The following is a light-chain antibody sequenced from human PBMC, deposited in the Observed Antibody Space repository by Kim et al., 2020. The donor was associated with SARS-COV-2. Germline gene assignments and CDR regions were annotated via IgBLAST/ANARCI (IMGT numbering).Light chain of an antibody. CDR3: QQRSNWPPWIT. V-gene: IGKV3-11*01. J-gene: IGKJ5*01. Sequence: PGERATRSCRASQSVSSYLAWYQQKPGQAPRLLIYDASNRATGIPARFSGSGSGTDFTLTISSLEPEDFAVYYCQQRSNWPPWITFGQGTRLEIK. CDR2: DAS. CDR1: QSVSSY.